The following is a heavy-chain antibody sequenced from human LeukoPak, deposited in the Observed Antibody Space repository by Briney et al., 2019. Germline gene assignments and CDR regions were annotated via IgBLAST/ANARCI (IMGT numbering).Heavy chain of an antibody. CDR2: LNEDGSRT. J-gene: IGHJ4*02. CDR3: VRSFSGSREY. D-gene: IGHD3-16*02. Sequence: GESLTLSCAASGFTLSSYWVHYVRQAPGKGLVWVSRLNEDGSRTDYADSVKGRFTISRDNSKNTVSLQMNSLRAEDTAMYYCVRSFSGSREYLGQGVRVTVSS. V-gene: IGHV3-74*01. CDR1: GFTLSSYW.